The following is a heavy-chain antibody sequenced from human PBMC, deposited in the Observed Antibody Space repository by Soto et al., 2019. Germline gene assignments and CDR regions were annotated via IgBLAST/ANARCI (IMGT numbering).Heavy chain of an antibody. J-gene: IGHJ3*02. D-gene: IGHD1-26*01. Sequence: QVQLVESGGGVVQPGRSLSLSCTASGITFSLFAMHWVRQAPGKGLEWVAVVSKDGVNKYYADSVKGRFTISRDNPENTLYLQMNNLRTEDTAVYYCVRDIWCELWVDAFDIWGQGTMVTVSS. CDR2: VSKDGVNK. V-gene: IGHV3-30*04. CDR3: VRDIWCELWVDAFDI. CDR1: GITFSLFA.